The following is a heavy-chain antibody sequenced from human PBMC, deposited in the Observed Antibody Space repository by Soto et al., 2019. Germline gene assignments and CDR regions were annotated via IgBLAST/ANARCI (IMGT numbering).Heavy chain of an antibody. CDR1: GYTFTSYD. V-gene: IGHV1-8*01. J-gene: IGHJ6*02. CDR3: ARVHGSGVPYYYYSLDV. Sequence: ASVKVSFKSSGYTFTSYDINWVRQATGQGLEWMGWMNPNSGNTGYAQNFQGRVTMTRNTSISTAYLELRSLGSEDMAVYYCARVHGSGVPYYYYSLDVWGQGTAVTVSS. CDR2: MNPNSGNT. D-gene: IGHD3-10*01.